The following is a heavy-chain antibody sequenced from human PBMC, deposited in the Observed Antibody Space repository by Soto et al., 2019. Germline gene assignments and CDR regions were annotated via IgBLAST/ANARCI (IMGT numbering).Heavy chain of an antibody. CDR1: GYSFASQL. Sequence: GESLKISFKGSGYSFASQLIGWVRQRPVKGLEWMGNIYPADSDTRYSPSFQGQVTISVDKSIRTVYLQWTSLKASDTAIYYCARVPHSTTSYYGYYSGMDVFGQGTTVTVSS. J-gene: IGHJ6*02. D-gene: IGHD3-10*01. CDR3: ARVPHSTTSYYGYYSGMDV. V-gene: IGHV5-51*01. CDR2: IYPADSDT.